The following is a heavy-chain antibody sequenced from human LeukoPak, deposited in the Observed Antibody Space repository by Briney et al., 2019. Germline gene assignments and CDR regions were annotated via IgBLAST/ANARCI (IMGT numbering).Heavy chain of an antibody. CDR3: ARAFRDDYPCPEF. CDR1: GFTFSSYS. J-gene: IGHJ4*02. D-gene: IGHD5-24*01. CDR2: ISSSGSTT. V-gene: IGHV3-48*01. Sequence: GGSLRLSCVSSGFTFSSYSMNWVRQAPGKGLEWVSYISSSGSTTNYADSVMGRFTISRDNAKNSLYLQMNSLRAEDTAVYYCARAFRDDYPCPEFWGQGTLVTVSS.